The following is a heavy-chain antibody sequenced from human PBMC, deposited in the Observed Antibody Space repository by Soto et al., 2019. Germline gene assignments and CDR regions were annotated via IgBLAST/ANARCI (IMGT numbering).Heavy chain of an antibody. V-gene: IGHV5-51*01. CDR2: IYPGDSDT. CDR1: GYSFTSYW. D-gene: IGHD2-15*01. CDR3: ARLCPGSGGSCYSTYGMDV. Sequence: EVQLVQSGAEVKKPGESLQISCKGSGYSFTSYWIGWVRQMPGKGLEWMGIIYPGDSDTRYSPSFQGQVTISADKSISTAYLQWSSLKASDTAMYYCARLCPGSGGSCYSTYGMDVWGQGTTVTVSS. J-gene: IGHJ6*02.